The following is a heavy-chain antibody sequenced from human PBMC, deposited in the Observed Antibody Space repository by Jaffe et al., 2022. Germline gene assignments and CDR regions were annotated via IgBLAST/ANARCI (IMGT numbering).Heavy chain of an antibody. D-gene: IGHD1-26*01. CDR3: AKVTWESRRDDC. J-gene: IGHJ4*02. CDR2: ISRGGDRT. CDR1: GLSFSDYE. V-gene: IGHV3-23*01. Sequence: EVQLLQSGGGSVQPGGSQRLSCEASGLSFSDYEMSWVRQAPGKGLEWVSGISRGGDRTSYADSVKGRFTISRENSKNTVYLQMNSLRAEDTALYYCAKVTWESRRDDCWGQGTLVTVSS.